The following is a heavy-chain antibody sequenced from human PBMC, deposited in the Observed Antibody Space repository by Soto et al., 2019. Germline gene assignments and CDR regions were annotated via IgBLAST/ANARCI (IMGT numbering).Heavy chain of an antibody. CDR3: AKSIVGIRNWFDP. CDR2: ISGSGGST. D-gene: IGHD1-26*01. Sequence: GGSLRLSCAASGFTFSSYAMSWVRQAPGKGLEWVSTISGSGGSTYCADSVKGRFTISRDNSQNTLYLQMNSLRAEDTAIYYCAKSIVGIRNWFDPWGQGTPVTVSS. V-gene: IGHV3-23*01. CDR1: GFTFSSYA. J-gene: IGHJ5*02.